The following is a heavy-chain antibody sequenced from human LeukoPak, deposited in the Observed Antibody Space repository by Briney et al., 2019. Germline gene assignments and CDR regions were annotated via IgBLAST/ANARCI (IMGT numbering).Heavy chain of an antibody. Sequence: ASETLSLTCTVSGGSISSSSYYWGWIRQSPGKGLEWIGSIYYSGSTYYNPSLKSRVTISVDTSKNQFSLKLSSVTAADTAVYYCARHASISWGAAIVGATTAFDYWGQGTLVTVSS. CDR1: GGSISSSSYY. D-gene: IGHD1-26*01. V-gene: IGHV4-39*01. CDR3: ARHASISWGAAIVGATTAFDY. J-gene: IGHJ4*02. CDR2: IYYSGST.